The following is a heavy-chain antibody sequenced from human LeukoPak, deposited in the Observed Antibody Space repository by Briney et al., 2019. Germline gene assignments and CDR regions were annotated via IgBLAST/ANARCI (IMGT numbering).Heavy chain of an antibody. V-gene: IGHV3-33*01. CDR1: GFTFSSYG. CDR3: ARDLSYQLLLDY. Sequence: PGRSLRLSCAASGFTFSSYGMHWVRQAPGKGLEWVAVIWYDGSNKYYADSVKGRFTISRDNSKNTLYLQMNSLRAEDTAVYYCARDLSYQLLLDYWGQGTLVTVSS. J-gene: IGHJ4*02. D-gene: IGHD2-2*01. CDR2: IWYDGSNK.